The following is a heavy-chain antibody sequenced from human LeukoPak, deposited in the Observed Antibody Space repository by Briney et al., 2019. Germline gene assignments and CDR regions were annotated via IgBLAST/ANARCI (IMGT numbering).Heavy chain of an antibody. J-gene: IGHJ4*02. Sequence: ASVKVPCKASGYSFTGYYIHWVRQAPGQGLQWMGRIYPNSGGTNYAQKFQGRVTMTRDTSISTAYMQLSRLRSDDTAVYYCARDPHCTNGICYSLPYYDYWGQGTLVTVSS. CDR3: ARDPHCTNGICYSLPYYDY. CDR1: GYSFTGYY. CDR2: IYPNSGGT. V-gene: IGHV1-2*06. D-gene: IGHD2-8*01.